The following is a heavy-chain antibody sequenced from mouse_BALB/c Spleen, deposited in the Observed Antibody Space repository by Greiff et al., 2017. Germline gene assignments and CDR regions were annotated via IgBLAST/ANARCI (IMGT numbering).Heavy chain of an antibody. CDR3: ARSWGTGWFDY. V-gene: IGHV1-9*01. CDR2: ILPGSGST. Sequence: VQLQQSGAELMKPGASVKISCKATGYTFSSYWIEWVKQRPGHGLEWIGEILPGSGSTNYNEKFKGKATFTADTSSNTAYMQLSSLTSEDSAVYYCARSWGTGWFDYWGQGTTLTVSS. J-gene: IGHJ2*01. CDR1: GYTFSSYW. D-gene: IGHD4-1*01.